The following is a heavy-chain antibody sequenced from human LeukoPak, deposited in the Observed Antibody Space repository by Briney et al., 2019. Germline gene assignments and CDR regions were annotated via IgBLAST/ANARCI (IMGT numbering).Heavy chain of an antibody. J-gene: IGHJ6*03. CDR3: ARSDSYYYYDSSGYPSYYYYYYMDV. D-gene: IGHD3-22*01. Sequence: SETLSLTCTVSGDSITRGSYYWSWIRQPPGKGLEWIGYIYYSGSTNYNPSLKSRVTISVDTSKNQFSLKLSSVTAADTAVYYCARSDSYYYYDSSGYPSYYYYYYMDVWGKGTTVTISS. V-gene: IGHV4-61*01. CDR1: GDSITRGSYY. CDR2: IYYSGST.